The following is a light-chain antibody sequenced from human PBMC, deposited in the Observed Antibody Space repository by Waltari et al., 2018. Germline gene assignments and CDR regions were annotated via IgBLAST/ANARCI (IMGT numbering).Light chain of an antibody. CDR3: AAWDGGLNAL. CDR2: SNN. V-gene: IGLV1-44*01. J-gene: IGLJ2*01. Sequence: QSVLTQPPSASGTPGQRGTISCSGSRSDIGSNTVNWYQQLPGTAPKLLIYSNNQRPSGVPDRLSGSKSGTSASLAISGLQSEDEADYYCAAWDGGLNALFGGGTKLTVL. CDR1: RSDIGSNT.